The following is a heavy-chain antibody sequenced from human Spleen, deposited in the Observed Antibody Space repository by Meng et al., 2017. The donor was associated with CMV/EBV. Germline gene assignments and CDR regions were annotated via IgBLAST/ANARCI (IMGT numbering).Heavy chain of an antibody. J-gene: IGHJ3*02. Sequence: GGSLRLSCAASSFTFSNYEMNWVRQAPGKGLEWIASISSRSTYIFYADSVKGRFTISRDNAKKSLSLQMNSLRAEDTAVYYCAKINDYEAFDIWGQGTMVTVSS. CDR2: ISSRSTYI. D-gene: IGHD4-17*01. V-gene: IGHV3-21*01. CDR3: AKINDYEAFDI. CDR1: SFTFSNYE.